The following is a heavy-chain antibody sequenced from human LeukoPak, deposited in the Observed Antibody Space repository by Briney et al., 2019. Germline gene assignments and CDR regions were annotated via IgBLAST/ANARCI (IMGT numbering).Heavy chain of an antibody. D-gene: IGHD1-26*01. CDR3: AKKWGVGTTTLDYFDY. CDR1: GFTFSSYA. Sequence: GGSLRLSCAASGFTFSSYAMSWVRQAPGKGLEWVSAISGTGGRTYYADSVKGRFTISRDNSKNTLYLQMNSLTDEDTAVYYCAKKWGVGTTTLDYFDYWGQGTLVTVSS. J-gene: IGHJ4*02. V-gene: IGHV3-23*01. CDR2: ISGTGGRT.